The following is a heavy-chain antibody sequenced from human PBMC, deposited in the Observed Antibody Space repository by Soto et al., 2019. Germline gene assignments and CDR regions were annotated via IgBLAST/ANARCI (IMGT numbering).Heavy chain of an antibody. J-gene: IGHJ4*02. CDR1: GLTFSNYA. V-gene: IGHV3-23*01. CDR2: MSGSSSTT. Sequence: GGTLRLSCATSGLTFSNYAMSWVRQAPGGGLEWVSSMSGSSSTTYYADSVRGRFTISRDRSKNTLYLQMSSLRAEDTALYYCAKNQERELPRVIDFWGQGTLVTVSS. CDR3: AKNQERELPRVIDF. D-gene: IGHD1-7*01.